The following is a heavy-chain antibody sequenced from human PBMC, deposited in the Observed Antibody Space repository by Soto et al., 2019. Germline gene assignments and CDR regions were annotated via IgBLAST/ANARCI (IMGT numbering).Heavy chain of an antibody. CDR1: GGTFSSYA. CDR2: IIPIFGTA. D-gene: IGHD4-17*01. CDR3: ARDRNLRPHRFDP. J-gene: IGHJ5*02. V-gene: IGHV1-69*01. Sequence: QVQLVQSGAEVKKPGSSVKVSCKASGGTFSSYAISWVRQAPGQGLEWMGGIIPIFGTANYAQKFQGRVKITADESTSTAYMEPSSLRSEDTAVYYCARDRNLRPHRFDPWGQGTLVAVSS.